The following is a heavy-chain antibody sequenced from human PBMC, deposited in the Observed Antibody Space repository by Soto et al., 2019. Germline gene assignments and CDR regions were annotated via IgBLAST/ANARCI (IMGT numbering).Heavy chain of an antibody. D-gene: IGHD2-21*02. Sequence: DVQLLESGGGLVQPGGSLRLSCATSGFTFGNYGMNWVRRAPGKGLEWVSGISGGGGNTYYADSVKGRFTISRDPSKNTLFLEMNSLRAEDTAVYYCAKGFIVVVTVLRPDDAFDVWGQGTLVTVSS. V-gene: IGHV3-23*01. J-gene: IGHJ3*01. CDR2: ISGGGGNT. CDR1: GFTFGNYG. CDR3: AKGFIVVVTVLRPDDAFDV.